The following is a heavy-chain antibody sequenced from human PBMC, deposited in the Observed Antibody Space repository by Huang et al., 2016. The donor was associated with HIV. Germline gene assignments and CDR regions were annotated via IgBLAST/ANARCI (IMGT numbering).Heavy chain of an antibody. Sequence: QVQLQESGPGLVKPSETLSLTCTVSGGSVSSGSYYWSWIRQPPGKGLEWLGYIYYSGSTNYNPSLKSRVTISVDTSKNQFSLKLSSVTAADTAVYYCARDTPLGATTGFDYWGQGTLVTVSS. CDR3: ARDTPLGATTGFDY. V-gene: IGHV4-61*01. CDR2: IYYSGST. J-gene: IGHJ4*02. D-gene: IGHD1-26*01. CDR1: GGSVSSGSYY.